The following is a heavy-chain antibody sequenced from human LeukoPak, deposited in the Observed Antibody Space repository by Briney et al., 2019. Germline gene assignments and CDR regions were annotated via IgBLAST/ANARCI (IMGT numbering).Heavy chain of an antibody. CDR3: ARDRSGTFDY. CDR1: GFTFSSYD. Sequence: GRSLRLSCAAPGFTFSSYDMHWVRQAPGKGLEWVALIWYDGSNKYYADSVKGRFTISRDNSRNTLYLQMNSLRAEDTAVYYCARDRSGTFDYWGQGTLVTVSS. CDR2: IWYDGSNK. D-gene: IGHD2-15*01. J-gene: IGHJ4*02. V-gene: IGHV3-33*01.